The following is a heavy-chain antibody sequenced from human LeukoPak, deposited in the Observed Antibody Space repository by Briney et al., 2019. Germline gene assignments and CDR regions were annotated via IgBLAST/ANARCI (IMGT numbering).Heavy chain of an antibody. CDR1: GFTFSSYA. CDR3: ARDSTHDYGDYDASDI. D-gene: IGHD4-17*01. Sequence: GGSLRLSCAASGFTFSSYAMHWVRQAPGKGLEYVSAISSNGGSTYYANSVKGRFTISRDNSKNTLYLQMGSLRAEDMAVYYCARDSTHDYGDYDASDIWGQGTMVTVSS. CDR2: ISSNGGST. V-gene: IGHV3-64*01. J-gene: IGHJ3*02.